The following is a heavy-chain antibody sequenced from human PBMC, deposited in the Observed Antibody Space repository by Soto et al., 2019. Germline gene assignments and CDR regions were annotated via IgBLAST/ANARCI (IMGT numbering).Heavy chain of an antibody. CDR3: ARSPYADALDI. V-gene: IGHV4-28*01. D-gene: IGHD2-2*01. CDR2: IFHSGTT. Sequence: QVQLQESGPGLVKPSDTLSLTCAVSGYSITNVNWWAWIRQPPGKGLEWIGYIFHSGTTHYNPSLKSRVTMSVDTSNNQFSLKVDSLTAEDTAVYYCARSPYADALDIWGQGTMVTVSS. J-gene: IGHJ3*02. CDR1: GYSITNVNW.